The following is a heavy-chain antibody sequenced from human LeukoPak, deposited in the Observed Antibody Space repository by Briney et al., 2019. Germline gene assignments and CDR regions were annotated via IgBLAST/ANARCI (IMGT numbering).Heavy chain of an antibody. CDR1: GGSISSYY. CDR2: IYYSGST. Sequence: SETLSLTCTVSGGSISSYYWSWIRQPPGKGLEWIGYIYYSGSTNYNPSLKSRVTISVDTSKYQFSLKLSSVTAADTAVYYCARGDGGFEYFQHWGQGTLVTVSS. V-gene: IGHV4-59*01. D-gene: IGHD4-23*01. CDR3: ARGDGGFEYFQH. J-gene: IGHJ1*01.